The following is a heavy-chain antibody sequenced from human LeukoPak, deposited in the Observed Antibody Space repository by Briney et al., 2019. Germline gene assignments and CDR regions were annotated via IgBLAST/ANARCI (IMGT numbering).Heavy chain of an antibody. V-gene: IGHV3-33*01. CDR1: GFTFSSHG. Sequence: GGSLRLSCAASGFTFSSHGMHWVRQAPGKGLEWVAVIWYDGSNKYYADSVKGRFTIPRDNAKNSLYLQMNSLRAEDTAVYYCARAGCSSTSCYYYYYYMDVWGKGTTVTVSS. CDR2: IWYDGSNK. CDR3: ARAGCSSTSCYYYYYYMDV. J-gene: IGHJ6*03. D-gene: IGHD2-2*01.